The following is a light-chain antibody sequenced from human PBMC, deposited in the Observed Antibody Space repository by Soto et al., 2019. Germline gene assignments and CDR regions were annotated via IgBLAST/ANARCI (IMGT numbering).Light chain of an antibody. CDR3: SSYAGGSPGL. V-gene: IGLV2-23*01. CDR1: SSDVGSYNL. J-gene: IGLJ2*01. Sequence: QSALTQPASVSGSPGQSITISCAGASSDVGSYNLVSWYQHHPGKAPKLLIYEGSRRPSGISDRFSGSMSGNTASLTIAGLQAEDEADYYCSSYAGGSPGLFRGGTQLTVL. CDR2: EGS.